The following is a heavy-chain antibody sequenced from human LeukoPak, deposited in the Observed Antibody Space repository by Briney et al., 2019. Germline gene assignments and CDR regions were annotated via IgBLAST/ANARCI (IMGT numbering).Heavy chain of an antibody. CDR2: IYSGGST. D-gene: IGHD3-9*01. CDR3: ARDPSPTRSAKTGYGMDV. CDR1: GFTVSSNY. J-gene: IGHJ6*02. Sequence: PGGSLRLSCAASGFTVSSNYMSWVRQAPGKGLEWVSVIYSGGSTYYADSVRGRFTISRDNSKNTLYLQMNSLRAEDTAVYYCARDPSPTRSAKTGYGMDVWGQGTTVTVSS. V-gene: IGHV3-66*01.